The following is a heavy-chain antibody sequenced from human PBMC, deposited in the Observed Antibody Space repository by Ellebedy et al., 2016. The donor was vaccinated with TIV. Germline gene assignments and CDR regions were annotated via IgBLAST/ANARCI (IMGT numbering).Heavy chain of an antibody. D-gene: IGHD3-10*01. CDR1: GCTFSSYP. CDR3: ARDEAYYGSGPTRGMDV. J-gene: IGHJ6*02. Sequence: AASVKVSCKASGCTFSSYPISWVGQPPGQGLEWMGAIIPIFGTANYAQQFQGRVTITADESTSTAYMELSSLRSEDTAVFYCARDEAYYGSGPTRGMDVWGQGTTITVSS. V-gene: IGHV1-69*13. CDR2: IIPIFGTA.